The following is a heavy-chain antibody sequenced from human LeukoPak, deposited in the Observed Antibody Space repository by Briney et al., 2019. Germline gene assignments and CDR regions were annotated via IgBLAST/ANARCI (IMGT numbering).Heavy chain of an antibody. D-gene: IGHD3-22*01. Sequence: SETLSLTCAVYGGSFSGYYWSWIRQPPGKGLEWIGEINHSGSTNYNPSLKSRVTISVDTSKNQLSLKLSSVTAADTAVYYCARLNTSGYYYDYFDYWGQGTLVTVSS. V-gene: IGHV4-34*01. CDR1: GGSFSGYY. J-gene: IGHJ4*02. CDR2: INHSGST. CDR3: ARLNTSGYYYDYFDY.